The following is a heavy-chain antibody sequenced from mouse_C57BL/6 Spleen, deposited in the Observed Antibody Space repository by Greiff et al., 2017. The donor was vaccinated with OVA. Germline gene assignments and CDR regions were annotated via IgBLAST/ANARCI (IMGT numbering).Heavy chain of an antibody. Sequence: EVMLVESGGGLVKPGGSLKLSCAASGFTFSSYTMSWVRQTPEKRLEWVATISGGGGNTYYPDSVKGRFTISRDNAKNTLYLQMSSLRSEDTALYYGARDYSNQPWFAYWGQGTLVTVSA. CDR1: GFTFSSYT. V-gene: IGHV5-9*01. CDR2: ISGGGGNT. CDR3: ARDYSNQPWFAY. J-gene: IGHJ3*01. D-gene: IGHD2-5*01.